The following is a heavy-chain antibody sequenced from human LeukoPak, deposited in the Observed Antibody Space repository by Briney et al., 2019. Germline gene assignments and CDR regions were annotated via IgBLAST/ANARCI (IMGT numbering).Heavy chain of an antibody. Sequence: PSETLSLTCTVSGGSISSSSYYWGWIRQPPGKGLEWIGSIYYSGSAYYNPSLKSRVTISVDTSKNQFSLKLSSVTAADTAVYYCARGLLWKLWFDPWGQGTLVTVSS. CDR2: IYYSGSA. CDR1: GGSISSSSYY. V-gene: IGHV4-39*01. J-gene: IGHJ5*02. CDR3: ARGLLWKLWFDP. D-gene: IGHD3-10*01.